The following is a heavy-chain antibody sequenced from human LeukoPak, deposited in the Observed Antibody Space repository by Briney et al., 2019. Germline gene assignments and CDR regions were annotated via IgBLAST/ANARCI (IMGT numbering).Heavy chain of an antibody. CDR2: INSDGGRT. D-gene: IGHD5-24*01. CDR1: GFTLSTSW. J-gene: IGHJ4*01. CDR3: ARGRNGFFDY. V-gene: IGHV3-74*01. Sequence: QPGGSLRLSCAASGFTLSTSWMHWVRQAPGKGLVWVSQINSDGGRTRYADSVKGRLTISRDNAKNTVYLQMNSLRTDDTAMYYCARGRNGFFDYWGHGTLVTVSS.